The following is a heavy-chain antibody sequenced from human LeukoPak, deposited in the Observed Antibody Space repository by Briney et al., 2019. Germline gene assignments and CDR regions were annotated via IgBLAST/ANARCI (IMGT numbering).Heavy chain of an antibody. J-gene: IGHJ4*02. D-gene: IGHD3-22*01. CDR1: GGSISSYY. CDR3: ARAAGTYYYDTSGYYRPDHYFDY. Sequence: PSETLSLTCTVSGGSISSYYWSWIRQPPGKGLEWIGYIYCSGSTNYNPSLKSRVTISVDTSKNQFSLKVSSVTAADTAVYYCARAAGTYYYDTSGYYRPDHYFDYWGQGTLVTVSS. CDR2: IYCSGST. V-gene: IGHV4-59*01.